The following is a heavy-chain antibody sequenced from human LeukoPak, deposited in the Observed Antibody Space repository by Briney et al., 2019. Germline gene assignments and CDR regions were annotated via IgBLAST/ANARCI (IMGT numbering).Heavy chain of an antibody. J-gene: IGHJ4*02. CDR1: GYTFTSYD. V-gene: IGHV1-18*01. Sequence: ASVKVSCKASGYTFTSYDISWVRQAPGQGLEWMGWISTYNGNTNYAQKLQGRVTMTTDTSTTTAYMELRSLRSDDTAVYYCARDLFYCSSTSCYFDYWGQGTLVTVSS. D-gene: IGHD2-2*01. CDR2: ISTYNGNT. CDR3: ARDLFYCSSTSCYFDY.